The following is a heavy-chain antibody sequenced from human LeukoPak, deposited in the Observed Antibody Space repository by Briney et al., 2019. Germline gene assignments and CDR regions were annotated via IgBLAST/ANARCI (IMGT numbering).Heavy chain of an antibody. V-gene: IGHV3-30*04. D-gene: IGHD3-10*02. CDR1: GFTFTGPL. J-gene: IGHJ6*04. Sequence: GGSLRLPCVASGFTFTGPLMQWVRPGPGKGLEWVAVVADDEKTIFYADSLKGRFTVSRDNSKNTVYLQMNSLRDEDTAVYYCAELGITMIGGVWGKGTTVTISS. CDR2: VADDEKTI. CDR3: AELGITMIGGV.